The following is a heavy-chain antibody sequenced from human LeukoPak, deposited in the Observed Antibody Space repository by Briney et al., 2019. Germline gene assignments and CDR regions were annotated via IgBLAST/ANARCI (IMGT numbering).Heavy chain of an antibody. CDR2: IYYSGST. CDR3: ASRNDILTGYVFDF. CDR1: GGSVSSSIYY. D-gene: IGHD3-9*01. J-gene: IGHJ4*02. V-gene: IGHV4-39*01. Sequence: SETLSLTCTVSGGSVSSSIYYWGWIRQPPRKGLEWIGSIYYSGSTSYNPSLKSRVTISVDTSNNQFSLKLTSVTAADTAVYYCASRNDILTGYVFDFWGQGTLVTVSS.